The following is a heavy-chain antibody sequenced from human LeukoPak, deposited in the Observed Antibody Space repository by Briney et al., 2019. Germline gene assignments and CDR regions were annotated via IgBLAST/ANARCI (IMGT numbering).Heavy chain of an antibody. CDR2: INSDGSST. D-gene: IGHD5-12*01. CDR1: GFTFSSYW. Sequence: PGGSLRLSCATSGFTFSSYWMHWVRQGPGKGLVWVSRINSDGSSTSYADSVKGRFTISRDNAKNTLYLQMNSLRAEDTAVYYCASSGYNESISDYWGQGTLATVSS. J-gene: IGHJ4*02. CDR3: ASSGYNESISDY. V-gene: IGHV3-74*01.